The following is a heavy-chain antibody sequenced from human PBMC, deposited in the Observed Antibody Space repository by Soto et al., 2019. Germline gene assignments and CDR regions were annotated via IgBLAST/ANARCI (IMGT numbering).Heavy chain of an antibody. D-gene: IGHD3-3*02. J-gene: IGHJ3*02. V-gene: IGHV1-3*01. CDR3: ARDAETLGPRANDALDI. Sequence: QAQLVQSGAEMKKPGASVKVSCKATGYTFSAYTMNWVRQAPGPSLEWLGWINAGSGNTKYSQNFQGRVSITRDTSASTFYMELTGLTSEDTAVYYCARDAETLGPRANDALDIWGQGTMVTVSS. CDR2: INAGSGNT. CDR1: GYTFSAYT.